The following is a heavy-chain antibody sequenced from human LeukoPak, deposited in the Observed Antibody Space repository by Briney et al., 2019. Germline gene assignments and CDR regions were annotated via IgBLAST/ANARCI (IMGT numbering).Heavy chain of an antibody. D-gene: IGHD3-10*01. Sequence: NPSETLSLTCAVYGGSFSGYYWSWIRQPPGKGLEWIGEINHSGSTNYNPSLKSRVTISVDTSKNQFSLKLSSVTAADTAVYHCARGGRRITMVRGVRGHFDYWGQGTLVTVSS. CDR2: INHSGST. CDR1: GGSFSGYY. J-gene: IGHJ4*02. V-gene: IGHV4-34*01. CDR3: ARGGRRITMVRGVRGHFDY.